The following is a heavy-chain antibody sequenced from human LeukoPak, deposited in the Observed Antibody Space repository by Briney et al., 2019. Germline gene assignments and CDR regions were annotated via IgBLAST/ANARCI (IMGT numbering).Heavy chain of an antibody. V-gene: IGHV4-39*07. D-gene: IGHD6-13*01. Sequence: SETLSLTCTVSGGSISSSSYYWGWIRQPPGKGLEWIGNIYYSGSTYYNPSLKSRVTISVDTSKNQFSLKLSSVTAADTAVYYCARVYYSNSYDYWYFDLWGRGTLVTVSS. J-gene: IGHJ2*01. CDR3: ARVYYSNSYDYWYFDL. CDR2: IYYSGST. CDR1: GGSISSSSYY.